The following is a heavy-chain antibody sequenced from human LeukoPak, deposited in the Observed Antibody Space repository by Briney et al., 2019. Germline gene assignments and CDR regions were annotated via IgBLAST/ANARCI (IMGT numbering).Heavy chain of an antibody. J-gene: IGHJ5*02. D-gene: IGHD3-10*01. V-gene: IGHV4-34*01. Sequence: PSETLSLTCTVSGGSISSYYWSWIRQPPGKGLEWIGEINHSGSTNYNPSLKSRVTISVDTSKNQFSLKLSSVTAADTAVYYCARARKSKVITMVRGVIEYSYGYYGWFDPWGQGTLVTVSS. CDR3: ARARKSKVITMVRGVIEYSYGYYGWFDP. CDR2: INHSGST. CDR1: GGSISSYY.